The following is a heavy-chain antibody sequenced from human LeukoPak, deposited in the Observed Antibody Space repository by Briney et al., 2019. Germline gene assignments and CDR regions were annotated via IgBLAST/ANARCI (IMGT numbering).Heavy chain of an antibody. V-gene: IGHV3-21*01. CDR3: AKARFGGSGWLDY. J-gene: IGHJ4*02. CDR2: ISSSSSYI. CDR1: GFTFSSYS. D-gene: IGHD3-10*01. Sequence: GGSLRLSCAASGFTFSSYSMNWVRQAPGKGLEWVSSISSSSSYIYYADSVKGRFTISRDNAKNSLYLQMNSLRAEDTAVYYCAKARFGGSGWLDYWGQGTLVTVSS.